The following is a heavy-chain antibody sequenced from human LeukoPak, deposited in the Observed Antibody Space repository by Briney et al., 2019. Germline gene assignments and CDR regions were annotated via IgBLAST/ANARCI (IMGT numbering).Heavy chain of an antibody. V-gene: IGHV4-61*02. CDR3: ARDQKELGWFDP. Sequence: SQTLSLTCTVSGGSISSGSYYWSWIRQPAGKGLEWIGRIYTSGSTNYNPSLKSRVTISVDTSKNQFSLKLSPVTAADPAVYYCARDQKELGWFDPWGREPWSPSPQ. J-gene: IGHJ5*02. CDR2: IYTSGST. D-gene: IGHD3-10*01. CDR1: GGSISSGSYY.